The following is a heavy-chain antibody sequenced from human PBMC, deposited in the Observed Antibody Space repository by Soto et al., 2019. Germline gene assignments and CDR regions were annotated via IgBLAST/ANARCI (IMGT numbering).Heavy chain of an antibody. CDR1: GFTFDEYA. J-gene: IGHJ4*02. CDR3: AKGVAGWYYFDY. V-gene: IGHV3-9*01. CDR2: ISWNVGSI. D-gene: IGHD3-3*01. Sequence: EVQLVESGGGLVQPGRSLRLSCAASGFTFDEYAMHWVRQAPGKGLEWVSGISWNVGSIAYADSVKGRFTISRDNAKNSMYLQMNSLRAEDTALYYCAKGVAGWYYFDYWGQGTLVTVSS.